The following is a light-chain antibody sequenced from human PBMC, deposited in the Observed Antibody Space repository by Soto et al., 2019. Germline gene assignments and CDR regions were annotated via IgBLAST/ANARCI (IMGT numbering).Light chain of an antibody. CDR1: QSVSSN. V-gene: IGKV3-15*01. CDR2: GAS. J-gene: IGKJ4*01. CDR3: QQYNNWPRAT. Sequence: EIVMTQSPATRSVSPGEIATLSFMASQSVSSNLAWYQQKPGQAPRLLIYGASTRATGIPARFSGSGSGTEFTLTINSLQSEDFGVYYCQQYNNWPRATFGGGTKVDIK.